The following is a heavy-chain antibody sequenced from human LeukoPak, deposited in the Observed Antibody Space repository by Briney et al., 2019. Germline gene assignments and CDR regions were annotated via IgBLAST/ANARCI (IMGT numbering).Heavy chain of an antibody. CDR2: ISSSGSTI. D-gene: IGHD4-17*01. J-gene: IGHJ4*02. V-gene: IGHV3-48*03. CDR3: ASLYGDATSLDF. Sequence: GGSLRLSCAASGFTFSSYEMNWVRQAPGKGLEWVSYISSSGSTIYYADSVKGRFTISRDNAKKSLYLQMGSLRAEDTAVYYCASLYGDATSLDFWGQGTLVTVSS. CDR1: GFTFSSYE.